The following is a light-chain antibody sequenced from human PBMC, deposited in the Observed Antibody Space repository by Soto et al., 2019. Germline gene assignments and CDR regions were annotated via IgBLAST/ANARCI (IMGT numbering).Light chain of an antibody. CDR3: QQFDDWPQWT. J-gene: IGKJ1*01. CDR1: QSVSSN. V-gene: IGKV3-15*01. CDR2: GAS. Sequence: EIVMTQSPAPLSVSPGERATLSCRASQSVSSNLAWYQQKPGQAPRLLIYGASTRATGIPARFSGSGSGTEFTLTISSLQSEDSAVYFCQQFDDWPQWTFGQGTKVEIK.